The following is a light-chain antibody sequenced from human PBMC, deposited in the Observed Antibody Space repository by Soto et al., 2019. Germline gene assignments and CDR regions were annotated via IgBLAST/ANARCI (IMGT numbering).Light chain of an antibody. J-gene: IGKJ1*01. Sequence: DIQMTQSPSSLSASVGDRVTITCRASQAINTYLAWYQQKPGKAPKLLIYDASSLESGVPQRFSGSGSGTEFTLTISSLQTDDFSTYYCQQYHSYWTFGQGTKVDIK. V-gene: IGKV1-5*01. CDR1: QAINTY. CDR3: QQYHSYWT. CDR2: DAS.